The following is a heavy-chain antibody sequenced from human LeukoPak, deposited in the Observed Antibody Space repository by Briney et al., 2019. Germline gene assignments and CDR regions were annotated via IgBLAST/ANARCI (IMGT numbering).Heavy chain of an antibody. V-gene: IGHV3-23*01. J-gene: IGHJ4*02. D-gene: IGHD3-3*01. Sequence: GGSLRLSCAASGFTFSSYTMTWVRQAPGKGLEWVSDINGSGGSTYYADSVKGRFTISRDNSKNTLYLQMNSLRAEDTAVYYCAKDRLWNYDFWSAGDYWGQGTLVTVSS. CDR2: INGSGGST. CDR1: GFTFSSYT. CDR3: AKDRLWNYDFWSAGDY.